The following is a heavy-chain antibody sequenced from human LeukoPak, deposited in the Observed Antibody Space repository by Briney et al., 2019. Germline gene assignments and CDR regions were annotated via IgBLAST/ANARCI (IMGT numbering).Heavy chain of an antibody. J-gene: IGHJ5*02. CDR2: ISSSGNTI. CDR3: ARGGDFWSGFNWFDP. Sequence: GGSLRLSCAAPGFTFSSYEMNWVRQAPGKGLEWVSYISSSGNTIYYADSVKGRFTISRDNAKNSLYLQMNSLRAEDTAVYYCARGGDFWSGFNWFDPWGQGTLVTVSS. V-gene: IGHV3-48*03. CDR1: GFTFSSYE. D-gene: IGHD3-3*01.